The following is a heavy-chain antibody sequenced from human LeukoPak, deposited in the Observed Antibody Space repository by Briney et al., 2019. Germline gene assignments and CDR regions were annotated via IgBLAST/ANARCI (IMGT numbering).Heavy chain of an antibody. D-gene: IGHD3-10*01. V-gene: IGHV4-59*01. CDR2: MYFSGST. J-gene: IGHJ6*02. CDR3: SKSRYYYGSGSYYSAYLMDV. Sequence: SETLSLTCTVSGGSISSYYWSWIRQPPGKGLEWIGYMYFSGSTNYNPSLKGRVTISVDTSKNQFSLTLSSVTAADTAVYYCSKSRYYYGSGSYYSAYLMDVWGQGTTVTVSS. CDR1: GGSISSYY.